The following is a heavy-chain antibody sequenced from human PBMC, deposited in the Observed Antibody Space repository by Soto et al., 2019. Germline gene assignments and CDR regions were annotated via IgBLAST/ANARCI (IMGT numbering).Heavy chain of an antibody. CDR3: ARTPEAGTTFFINWFDP. V-gene: IGHV4-31*03. CDR1: GGSISGSSYY. J-gene: IGHJ5*02. CDR2: IYYSGST. D-gene: IGHD1-7*01. Sequence: SETLSLTCTVSGGSISGSSYYWGWIRQHPGKGLEWIGYIYYSGSTYYNPSLKSRVTISVDTSKNQFSLKLSSVTAADTAVYYCARTPEAGTTFFINWFDPWGQGTLVTVSS.